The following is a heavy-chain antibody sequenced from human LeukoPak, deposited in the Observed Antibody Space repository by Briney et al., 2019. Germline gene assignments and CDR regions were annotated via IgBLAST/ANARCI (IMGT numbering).Heavy chain of an antibody. J-gene: IGHJ6*02. D-gene: IGHD6-19*01. CDR1: GFTFSSYA. V-gene: IGHV3-30-3*01. Sequence: GGSLRLSCAASGFTFSSYAMHWVRQAPGKGLEWVAVISYDGSNKYYADSVKGRFTISRDNSKNTLYLQMNSLRAEGTAVYYCARDEAVAGYYYGMDVWGQGTTVTVSS. CDR2: ISYDGSNK. CDR3: ARDEAVAGYYYGMDV.